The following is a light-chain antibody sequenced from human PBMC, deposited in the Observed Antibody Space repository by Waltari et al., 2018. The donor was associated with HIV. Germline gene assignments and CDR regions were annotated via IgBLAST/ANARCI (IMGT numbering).Light chain of an antibody. J-gene: IGLJ2*01. V-gene: IGLV2-23*02. CDR3: CSYAGSSTPV. CDR2: EVS. CDR1: SSDVGSYNL. Sequence: QSALTQPASVSGSPGQSNTISCTGTSSDVGSYNLFHWYQQHPGKAPKLMIYEVSKRPSGVSNRFSGSNSGNTASLTISGLQAEDEADYYCCSYAGSSTPVFGGGTKLTVL.